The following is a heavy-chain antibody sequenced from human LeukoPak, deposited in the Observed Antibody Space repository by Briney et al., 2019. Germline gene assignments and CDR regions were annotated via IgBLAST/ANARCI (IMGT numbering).Heavy chain of an antibody. V-gene: IGHV4-38-2*02. CDR2: VYHSGST. Sequence: SETLSLTCGVSGYSISSGYYWGWIRQPPGKGLEWIGSVYHSGSTYYNPSLKSRVTISVDTSKNQFSLKLNSVTAADTAVYYCARDDYDSSGYYRPYWGQGTLVTVAS. D-gene: IGHD3-22*01. CDR3: ARDDYDSSGYYRPY. CDR1: GYSISSGYY. J-gene: IGHJ4*02.